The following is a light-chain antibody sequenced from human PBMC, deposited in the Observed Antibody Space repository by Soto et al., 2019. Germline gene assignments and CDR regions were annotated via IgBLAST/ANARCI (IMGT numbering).Light chain of an antibody. CDR2: WAS. J-gene: IGKJ1*01. Sequence: MTHSPYSLTVSLGERVTINCKSSQSVLYSSNNRNYLAWYQQKPGQPPKLLIYWASTRESGVPDRFSGSGSGTDFTLTISSLQAEDVAVYYCQQYYSTPRTFGQGSKVDI. CDR1: QSVLYSSNNRNY. V-gene: IGKV4-1*01. CDR3: QQYYSTPRT.